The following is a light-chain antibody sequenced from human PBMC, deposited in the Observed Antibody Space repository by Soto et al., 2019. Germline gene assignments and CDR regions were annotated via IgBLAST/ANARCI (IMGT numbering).Light chain of an antibody. CDR2: DVS. V-gene: IGLV2-14*01. CDR1: SSDVGASNY. J-gene: IGLJ7*01. CDR3: TSYATSSTVV. Sequence: QSALTQPASVSASPVQSITIACTATSSDVGASNYVSWYHQHPGKDPKLMIYDVSNRPSGVSHRFSGSKSGNTASLTISGLQAEDEANYYCTSYATSSTVVFGGGTQRTVL.